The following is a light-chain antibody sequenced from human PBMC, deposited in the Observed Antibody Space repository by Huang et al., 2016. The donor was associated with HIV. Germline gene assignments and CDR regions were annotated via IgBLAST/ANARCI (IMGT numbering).Light chain of an antibody. CDR3: QQYHNWPYT. J-gene: IGKJ2*01. CDR2: GAS. CDR1: QRVATN. Sequence: EIIMTQSPATLSLSPGEGASLSCRANQRVATNLAWYLHRPGQSPRILIFGASPRASGLPGRFSGSGSGTQFTLTVSGLQSEDFAVYYCQQYHNWPYTFGQGTKLEI. V-gene: IGKV3-15*01.